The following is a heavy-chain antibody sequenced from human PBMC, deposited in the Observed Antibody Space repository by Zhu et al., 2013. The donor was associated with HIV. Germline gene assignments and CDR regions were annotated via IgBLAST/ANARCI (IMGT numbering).Heavy chain of an antibody. CDR1: GFTISRYG. CDR2: ISYDGNNK. V-gene: IGHV3-30*18. J-gene: IGHJ3*02. D-gene: IGHD1-26*01. CDR3: AKDLGAWGATDAFDI. Sequence: VQLVESGGGVVQPGRSLRLSCVASGFTISRYGMHWVRQAPGKGLEWVAVISYDGNNKYYADSVKGRFTISRDNSKNTLYLQMNSLRAEDTVVYYCAKDLGAWGATDAFDIWGQGTMVTVSS.